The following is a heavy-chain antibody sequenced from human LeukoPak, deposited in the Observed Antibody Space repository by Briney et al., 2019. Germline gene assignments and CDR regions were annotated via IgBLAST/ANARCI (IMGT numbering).Heavy chain of an antibody. V-gene: IGHV4-31*03. J-gene: IGHJ4*02. CDR3: ARALYYSSGYFSFDY. CDR2: IFYSGST. CDR1: GGSISSRDHY. Sequence: TLSLTCSVSGGSISSRDHYWSWIRQHPGKGLEWITYIFYSGSTHYNPSLKSRVTISVDPSKNQFSLKLSSVTAADTAVYYCARALYYSSGYFSFDYWGQGILVTVSS. D-gene: IGHD3-22*01.